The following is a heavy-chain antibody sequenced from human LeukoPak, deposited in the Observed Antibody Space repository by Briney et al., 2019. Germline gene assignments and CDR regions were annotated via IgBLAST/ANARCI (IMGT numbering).Heavy chain of an antibody. CDR2: ISSSSSYI. CDR1: GFTFSSYS. V-gene: IGHV3-21*01. J-gene: IGHJ4*02. Sequence: GGSLRLPCAASGFTFSSYSMNWVRQAPGKGLEWVSSISSSSSYIYYADSVKGRFTISRDNAKNSLYLQMSSLRAEDTAVHYCARSVAGPKYYFDYWGQGTLVTVSS. D-gene: IGHD6-19*01. CDR3: ARSVAGPKYYFDY.